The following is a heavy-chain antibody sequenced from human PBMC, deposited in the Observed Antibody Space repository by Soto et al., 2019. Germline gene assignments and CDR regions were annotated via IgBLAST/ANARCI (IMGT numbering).Heavy chain of an antibody. CDR1: GGSFSGYY. J-gene: IGHJ6*02. Sequence: SETLSLTCAVYGGSFSGYYWSWIRQPPGKGLEWIGEINHSGSTNYNPSLKSRVTISVDTSRNQFSLRLSSVTAADTAVYYCARLPQEYNYYGMDVWGQGTTVTVSS. D-gene: IGHD1-1*01. CDR2: INHSGST. V-gene: IGHV4-34*01. CDR3: ARLPQEYNYYGMDV.